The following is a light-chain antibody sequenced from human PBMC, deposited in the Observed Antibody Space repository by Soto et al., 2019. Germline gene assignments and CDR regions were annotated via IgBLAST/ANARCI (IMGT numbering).Light chain of an antibody. J-gene: IGLJ3*02. Sequence: SYELTQPPSVSVAPGGTARISCGGNDLGTKSVHWYRQKPGQAPVLVIYYDSDRPSGIPERLSGSKSGNTATLTISRVEVGDEADYYCQVWDSSSVHWVFGGGTKLTVL. CDR1: DLGTKS. CDR3: QVWDSSSVHWV. V-gene: IGLV3-21*04. CDR2: YDS.